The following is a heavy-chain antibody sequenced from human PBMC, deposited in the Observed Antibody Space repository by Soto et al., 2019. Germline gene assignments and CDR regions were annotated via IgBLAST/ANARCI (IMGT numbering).Heavy chain of an antibody. D-gene: IGHD3-22*01. CDR1: GGSISSSNW. CDR3: ARGDYYDSSGLNWFDH. CDR2: IYHSGST. J-gene: IGHJ5*02. V-gene: IGHV4-4*02. Sequence: PSETLSLTCAVSGGSISSSNWWSWVRQPPGKGLEWIGEIYHSGSTNYNPSLKSRVTISVDKSKNQFSLKLSSVTAADTAVYYCARGDYYDSSGLNWFDHWGQGTLVTVSS.